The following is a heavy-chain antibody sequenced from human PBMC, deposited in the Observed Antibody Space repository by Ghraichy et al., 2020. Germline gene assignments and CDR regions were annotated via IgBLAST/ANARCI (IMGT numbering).Heavy chain of an antibody. J-gene: IGHJ4*02. V-gene: IGHV1-69*04. Sequence: SVKVSCKASGGTFSSYAISWVRQAPGQGLEWMGRIIPILGIANYAQKFQGRVTITADKSTSTAYMELSSLRSEDTAVYYCASGPYYDSSGPFYYWGQGTLVTVSA. CDR1: GGTFSSYA. CDR3: ASGPYYDSSGPFYY. D-gene: IGHD3-22*01. CDR2: IIPILGIA.